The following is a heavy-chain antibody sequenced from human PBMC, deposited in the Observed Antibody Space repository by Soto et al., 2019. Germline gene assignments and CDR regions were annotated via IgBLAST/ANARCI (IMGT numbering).Heavy chain of an antibody. CDR2: FYYTGSI. D-gene: IGHD3-22*01. CDR3: ARSIFSSDGSNYSPFDS. J-gene: IGHJ4*02. CDR1: GGSVSSGNYY. V-gene: IGHV4-61*01. Sequence: SETLSLTCTVSGGSVSSGNYYWSWIRQPPGEGLEWIGYFYYTGSINYNHSLKSRVTISIDASKNQFSLRLSSVTAAETAVNKCARSIFSSDGSNYSPFDSGGQGTLVPVSS.